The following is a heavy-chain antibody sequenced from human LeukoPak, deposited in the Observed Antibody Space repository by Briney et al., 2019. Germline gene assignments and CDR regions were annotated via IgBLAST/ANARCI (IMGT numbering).Heavy chain of an antibody. V-gene: IGHV1-2*02. CDR3: ATATQFYYDFWSGYYVGNDF. Sequence: ASVKVSCKASGYIFTGYYMHWVRQAPGQGLEWMGWINPNSGDTNYAQKFQGRVTMTRDTSISTAYMELSSLSSEDTAVYYCATATQFYYDFWSGYYVGNDFWGQGTLVTVSS. J-gene: IGHJ4*02. D-gene: IGHD3-3*01. CDR2: INPNSGDT. CDR1: GYIFTGYY.